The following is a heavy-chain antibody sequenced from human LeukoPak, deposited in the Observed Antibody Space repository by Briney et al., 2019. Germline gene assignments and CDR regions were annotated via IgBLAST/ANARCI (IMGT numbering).Heavy chain of an antibody. CDR3: ARVNPISSGFYAY. Sequence: GGSLRLSCAASGFTFSDYYMSWVRQAPGKGPEWVSYISGGSSHSNYADSVKGRFTISRDNAKNSLFLQMSSLRADDTAIYYCARVNPISSGFYAYWGQGTLVTVSS. D-gene: IGHD3-22*01. CDR2: ISGGSSHS. V-gene: IGHV3-11*06. J-gene: IGHJ4*02. CDR1: GFTFSDYY.